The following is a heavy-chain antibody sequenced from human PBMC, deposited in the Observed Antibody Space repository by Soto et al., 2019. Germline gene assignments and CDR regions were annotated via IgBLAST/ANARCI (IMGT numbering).Heavy chain of an antibody. CDR1: GFTVGSYV. CDR3: ARDGRSAGRGYVDY. Sequence: EVKLLESGGALVQPGGSLRLSCEVSGFTVGSYVMNWVRQAPGKGLEWVSTIGGSSVFTYYADSVKGRFTISRDNSKNTLYLQMNSLRAEDTAVYYCARDGRSAGRGYVDYWGQGTLVTVSS. D-gene: IGHD6-13*01. V-gene: IGHV3-23*01. J-gene: IGHJ4*02. CDR2: IGGSSVFT.